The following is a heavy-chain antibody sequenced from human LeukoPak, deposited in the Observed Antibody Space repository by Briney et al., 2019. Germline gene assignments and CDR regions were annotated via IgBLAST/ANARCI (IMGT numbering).Heavy chain of an antibody. CDR2: ISGSGGST. J-gene: IGHJ6*02. Sequence: GGSLRLSCAASGFTFSSYAMSWVRQAPGKGLEWVSTISGSGGSTYYADSVKGRFTISGDNSKNTLYLQMNSLRAEDTAVYYCAKDKGSGSYSFYYYGMDVWGQGTTVTVSS. CDR1: GFTFSSYA. V-gene: IGHV3-23*01. CDR3: AKDKGSGSYSFYYYGMDV. D-gene: IGHD3-10*01.